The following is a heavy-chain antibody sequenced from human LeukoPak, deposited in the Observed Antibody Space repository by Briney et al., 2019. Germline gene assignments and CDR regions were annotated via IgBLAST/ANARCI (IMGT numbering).Heavy chain of an antibody. V-gene: IGHV3-30*18. Sequence: GGSLRLSCAASGFTFRSYGMHWVRQAPGKGLEWVAVISRDGSNKYYADSVKGRLTISRDNSKNTLYLQMNSLRGEDTAVYYCAKAMYADYDSSDLWGQGTLVTVSS. D-gene: IGHD3-22*01. J-gene: IGHJ4*02. CDR1: GFTFRSYG. CDR2: ISRDGSNK. CDR3: AKAMYADYDSSDL.